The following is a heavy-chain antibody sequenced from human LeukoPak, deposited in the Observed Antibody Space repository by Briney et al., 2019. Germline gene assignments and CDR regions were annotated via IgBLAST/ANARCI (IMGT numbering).Heavy chain of an antibody. Sequence: GGSLRLSCAASGFTFSSYSMNWVRQAPGKGLEWVSGVSGSGGSTYYADSVKGRFTISRDNSKNTLYLQMNSLRAEDTAVYYCAKARNGYNPIDYWGQGTLVTVSS. CDR2: VSGSGGST. CDR3: AKARNGYNPIDY. CDR1: GFTFSSYS. D-gene: IGHD5-12*01. J-gene: IGHJ4*02. V-gene: IGHV3-23*01.